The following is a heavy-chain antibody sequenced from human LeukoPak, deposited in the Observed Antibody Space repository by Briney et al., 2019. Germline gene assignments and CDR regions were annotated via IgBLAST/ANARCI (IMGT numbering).Heavy chain of an antibody. J-gene: IGHJ4*02. Sequence: PSETLSLTCAVYGGSFSGYYWSWIRQPPGKGLEWIGEINHSGSTNYNPSLKSRVTISVDTSKNQFSLKLSSVTAADTAAYYCARGRGYYDSSGYYVLWGQGTLVTVSS. V-gene: IGHV4-34*01. D-gene: IGHD3-22*01. CDR2: INHSGST. CDR3: ARGRGYYDSSGYYVL. CDR1: GGSFSGYY.